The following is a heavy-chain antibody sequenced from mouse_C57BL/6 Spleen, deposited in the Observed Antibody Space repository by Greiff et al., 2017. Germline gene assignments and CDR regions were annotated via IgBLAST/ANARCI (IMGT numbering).Heavy chain of an antibody. CDR2: IDPETGGT. J-gene: IGHJ1*03. CDR3: ARWGDSYDYGDWYFDD. Sequence: VQLLQSGAELVRPGASVTLSCKASGYTFTDYEMYWVKQTPVQGPVWIGAIDPETGGTAYNQTFKGKAILTADKSSSTAYMELRILTSEDSAVYYCARWGDSYDYGDWYFDDWGTGTTVTVSS. D-gene: IGHD2-4*01. CDR1: GYTFTDYE. V-gene: IGHV1-15*01.